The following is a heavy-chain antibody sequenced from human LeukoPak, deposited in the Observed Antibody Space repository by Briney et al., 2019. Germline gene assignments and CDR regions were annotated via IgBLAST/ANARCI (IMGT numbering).Heavy chain of an antibody. J-gene: IGHJ3*02. V-gene: IGHV3-11*06. CDR3: AREAYCGGDCYSEVGFDAFDI. CDR2: ISPRSTST. Sequence: GGSLRLSCTASGFTFSDYNMNWIRQAPGKGLEWVSYISPRSTSTNCADSVKGRFTISRDNAKNLVYLQMNSLRAEDTAVYYCAREAYCGGDCYSEVGFDAFDIWGQGTMVTVSS. D-gene: IGHD2-21*02. CDR1: GFTFSDYN.